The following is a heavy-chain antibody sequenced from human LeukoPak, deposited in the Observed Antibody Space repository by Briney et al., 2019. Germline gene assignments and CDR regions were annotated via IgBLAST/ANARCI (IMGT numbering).Heavy chain of an antibody. D-gene: IGHD4-23*01. CDR1: GLTFSSYA. V-gene: IGHV3-30*02. CDR3: AKDQAGG. CDR2: IRSDGGEE. J-gene: IGHJ4*02. Sequence: GGSLRLSCAASGLTFSSYAMSWVRQAPGKGLEWVSFIRSDGGEEFYADSVKGRFAISRDNSKNTLYLQMNSLRPEDTAIYYCAKDQAGGWGQGTLVTVSS.